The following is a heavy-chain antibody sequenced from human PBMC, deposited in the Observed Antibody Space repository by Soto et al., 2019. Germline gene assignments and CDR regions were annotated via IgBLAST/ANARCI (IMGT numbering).Heavy chain of an antibody. V-gene: IGHV3-9*01. D-gene: IGHD3-10*01. CDR3: AKSVRGVSYFDY. J-gene: IGHJ4*02. CDR1: GFTFDDYA. Sequence: PGGSLRLSCAASGFTFDDYAMHWVRQAPGKGLEWVSGISWNSGSIGYADSVKGRFTISRDNAKNSLYLQMNSLRAEDTALYYCAKSVRGVSYFDYWGQGTLVTAPQ. CDR2: ISWNSGSI.